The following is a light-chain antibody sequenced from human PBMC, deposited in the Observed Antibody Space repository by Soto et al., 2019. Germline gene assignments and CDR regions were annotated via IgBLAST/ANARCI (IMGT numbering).Light chain of an antibody. Sequence: EIVLTQSPGTLSLSPGERATLSCRASQSVSSSYLAWYQQKPGQAPRLLIYGASSRAAGIPDRFSGSGSGTDFTLTIXRLEPEDFAMYYCQQYGSSPPTFGQGTKVEIK. CDR2: GAS. V-gene: IGKV3-20*01. J-gene: IGKJ1*01. CDR3: QQYGSSPPT. CDR1: QSVSSSY.